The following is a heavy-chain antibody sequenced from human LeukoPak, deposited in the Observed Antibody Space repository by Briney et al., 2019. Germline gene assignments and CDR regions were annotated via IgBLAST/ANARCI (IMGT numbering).Heavy chain of an antibody. CDR1: GFTFSSYW. D-gene: IGHD3-10*01. V-gene: IGHV3-7*03. CDR3: AKSMRILYYGSGSSAFDI. J-gene: IGHJ3*02. CDR2: IKQDGSEK. Sequence: GGSLRLSCAASGFTFSSYWMSWVRQAPGKGLEWVANIKQDGSEKYYVDSVKGRFITSRDNAKNSLYLQMNSLRAEDTAVYYCAKSMRILYYGSGSSAFDIWGQGTMVTVSS.